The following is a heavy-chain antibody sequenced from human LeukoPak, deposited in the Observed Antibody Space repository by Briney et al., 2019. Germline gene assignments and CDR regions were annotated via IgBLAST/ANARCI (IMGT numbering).Heavy chain of an antibody. D-gene: IGHD4-23*01. CDR1: GFIFSYYG. CDR3: AKERGHSKPFDY. Sequence: GGSLRLSCEVSGFIFSYYGMNWVRQAPGKGLEWVSAISDSGDATYYADSVKGRFTISRDNYESTLYLQMNNLRAEDTALYYCAKERGHSKPFDYWGQGTLVTVSS. J-gene: IGHJ4*02. V-gene: IGHV3-23*01. CDR2: ISDSGDAT.